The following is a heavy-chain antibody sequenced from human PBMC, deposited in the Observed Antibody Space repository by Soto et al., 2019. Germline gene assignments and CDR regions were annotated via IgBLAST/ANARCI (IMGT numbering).Heavy chain of an antibody. CDR3: ARDGPEPEDYGMDV. CDR1: GYTFSGYG. Sequence: SCKASGYTFSGYGMHWVRQAPGKGLEWVAVIWYDGSNKYYADSVKGRFTISRDNSKNTLYLQMNSLRAEDTAVYYCARDGPEPEDYGMDVWGQGTTVTVSS. CDR2: IWYDGSNK. V-gene: IGHV3-33*01. D-gene: IGHD1-1*01. J-gene: IGHJ6*02.